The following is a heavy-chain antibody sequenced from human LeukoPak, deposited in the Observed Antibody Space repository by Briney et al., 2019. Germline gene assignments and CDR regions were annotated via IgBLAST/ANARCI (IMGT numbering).Heavy chain of an antibody. J-gene: IGHJ4*02. D-gene: IGHD3-10*01. CDR3: ARMTLYGSGTVH. Sequence: PGGSLRLSCAASGFTFSSYSMHWVRQAPGKGLEYVSGISSDGGSTWYAGSVKGRFTISRDNSKNTVNLQLGSLRIEDTAVYHCARMTLYGSGTVHWGQGILVTVSS. CDR2: ISSDGGST. V-gene: IGHV3-64*02. CDR1: GFTFSSYS.